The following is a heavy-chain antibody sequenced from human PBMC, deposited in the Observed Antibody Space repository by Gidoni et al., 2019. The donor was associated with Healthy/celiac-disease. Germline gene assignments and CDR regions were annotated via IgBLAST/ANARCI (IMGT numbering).Heavy chain of an antibody. CDR2: ISGSGGST. Sequence: EVQLLESGGGLVQPGGSLRLSCAASGFPFSSYAMSWVRQAPGKGLEWVSAISGSGGSTYYADSVKGRFTISRDNSKNTLYLQMNSLRAEDTAVYYCAKGLDYYYYYGMDVWGQGTTVTVSS. J-gene: IGHJ6*02. CDR1: GFPFSSYA. CDR3: AKGLDYYYYYGMDV. V-gene: IGHV3-23*01.